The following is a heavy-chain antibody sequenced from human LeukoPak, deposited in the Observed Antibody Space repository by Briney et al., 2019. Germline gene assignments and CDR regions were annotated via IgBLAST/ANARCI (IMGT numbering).Heavy chain of an antibody. CDR1: GFTFSSYG. CDR3: AKDHGSGSYHDPNWFDP. V-gene: IGHV3-30*18. Sequence: PGRSLRLSCAASGFTFSSYGMHWVRQAPGKGLDWVTVISYDGSYKYYAESVKGRFTISRDNSKKTLYLQTNSLRAEDTAVYYCAKDHGSGSYHDPNWFDPWGQGTLVTVSS. D-gene: IGHD3-10*01. CDR2: ISYDGSYK. J-gene: IGHJ5*02.